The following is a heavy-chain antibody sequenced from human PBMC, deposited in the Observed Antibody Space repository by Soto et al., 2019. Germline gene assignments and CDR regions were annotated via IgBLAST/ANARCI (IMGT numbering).Heavy chain of an antibody. CDR2: INPNSGGT. CDR3: ATYYTVTLYYYYYGMDV. V-gene: IGHV1-2*02. Sequence: ASVKVSCKASGYTFTGYYMHWVRQAPEQGLEWMGWINPNSGGTNYAQKFQGRVTMTRDTSISTAYMELSRLRSDDTAVYYCATYYTVTLYYYYYGMDVWGQGTTVTVSS. J-gene: IGHJ6*02. D-gene: IGHD4-4*01. CDR1: GYTFTGYY.